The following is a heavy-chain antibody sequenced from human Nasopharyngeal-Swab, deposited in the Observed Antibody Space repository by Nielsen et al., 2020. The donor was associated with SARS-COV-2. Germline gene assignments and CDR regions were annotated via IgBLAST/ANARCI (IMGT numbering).Heavy chain of an antibody. J-gene: IGHJ4*02. CDR3: ARVDADYDFWSGSKSGLFDY. CDR1: GFTFCSYS. D-gene: IGHD3-3*01. Sequence: GEALKISCAASGFTFCSYSMNWVRQAPGKGLEWVSSISSSSSYIYYADSVKGRFTISRDNAKNSLYLQMNSLRAEDTAVYYCARVDADYDFWSGSKSGLFDYWGQGTLVTVSS. CDR2: ISSSSSYI. V-gene: IGHV3-21*01.